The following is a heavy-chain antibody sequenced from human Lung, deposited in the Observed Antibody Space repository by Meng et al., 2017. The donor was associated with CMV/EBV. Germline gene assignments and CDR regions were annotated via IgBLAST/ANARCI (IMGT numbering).Heavy chain of an antibody. CDR1: GFTVSSNY. J-gene: IGHJ4*02. Sequence: GESLKISCAASGFTVSSNYMSWVRQAPGKGLEWVSVIYSGGSTYYADSVKGRFTISRDNSKNTLYLQLNSLRAEDKAVYYCARMPKWLGDQFAYWGQGTLVTVSS. CDR2: IYSGGST. CDR3: ARMPKWLGDQFAY. V-gene: IGHV3-66*02. D-gene: IGHD3-10*01.